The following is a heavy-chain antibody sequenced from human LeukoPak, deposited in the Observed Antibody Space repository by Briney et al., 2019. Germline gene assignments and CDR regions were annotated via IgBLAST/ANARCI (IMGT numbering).Heavy chain of an antibody. D-gene: IGHD3-9*01. CDR1: GGSISSGSYY. Sequence: SETLSLTCTVSGGSISSGSYYWSWIRQPAGKGLEWIGRIYTSGSTNYNPSLKSRVTISVDTSKNQFSLKLSSVTAADTAVYYCARHDTWDDILTGYYPNWFDPWGQGTLVTVSS. J-gene: IGHJ5*02. CDR2: IYTSGST. CDR3: ARHDTWDDILTGYYPNWFDP. V-gene: IGHV4-61*02.